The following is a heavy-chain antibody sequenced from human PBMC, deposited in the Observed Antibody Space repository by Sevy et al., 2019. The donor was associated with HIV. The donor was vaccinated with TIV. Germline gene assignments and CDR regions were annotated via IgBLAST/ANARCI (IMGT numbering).Heavy chain of an antibody. Sequence: ASVKVSCKASGYTFTSYGISWVRQAPGQGLEWMGWISAYNGNTNYAQKLQGRVTMTTDTSTSTAYMELRSLRSDDTAGYYCARQSYYDYVWGSYRPDAFDIWGQGTMVTVSS. CDR1: GYTFTSYG. CDR3: ARQSYYDYVWGSYRPDAFDI. V-gene: IGHV1-18*01. D-gene: IGHD3-16*02. J-gene: IGHJ3*02. CDR2: ISAYNGNT.